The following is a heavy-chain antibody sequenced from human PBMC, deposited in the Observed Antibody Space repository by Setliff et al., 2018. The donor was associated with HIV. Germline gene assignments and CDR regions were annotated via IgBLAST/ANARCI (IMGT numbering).Heavy chain of an antibody. CDR2: IDGDGSGT. Sequence: GGSLSLSCAASGFTFRNYWMHWVRQAPGKGLVWVSRIDGDGSGTSYADSVQGRFTISRDNAKNTLYLQMNSLRAEDTAVYYCVRDITTCWDVWGQGTTVTVSS. J-gene: IGHJ6*02. CDR3: VRDITTCWDV. D-gene: IGHD4-4*01. V-gene: IGHV3-74*01. CDR1: GFTFRNYW.